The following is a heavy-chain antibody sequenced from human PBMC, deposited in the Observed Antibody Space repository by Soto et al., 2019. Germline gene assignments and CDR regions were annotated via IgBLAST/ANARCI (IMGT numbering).Heavy chain of an antibody. CDR2: IKSRTNGGTT. CDR1: GFTFSNAW. Sequence: EVQLVESGGGLIKPGGSLRLSCAASGFTFSNAWMSWVRQAPGKGLEWVGRIKSRTNGGTTDYAAPVKGRFSISRDDSKNTLYLQMNSLRTEDTAVYFCTTDDPINRSWGQGTLVTVSS. CDR3: TTDDPINRS. V-gene: IGHV3-15*01. J-gene: IGHJ5*02.